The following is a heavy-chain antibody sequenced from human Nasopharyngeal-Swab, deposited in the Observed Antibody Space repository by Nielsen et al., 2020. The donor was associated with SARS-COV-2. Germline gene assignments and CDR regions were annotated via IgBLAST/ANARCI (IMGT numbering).Heavy chain of an antibody. J-gene: IGHJ4*02. V-gene: IGHV3-23*01. CDR1: GFTFNSYA. D-gene: IGHD3-16*01. CDR3: ANSVQIGMMDY. Sequence: GESLQISCAASGFTFNSYAMSWVRQAPGKGLEWVSAISGSGGSTYYADSVKGRFTISRDNSKNTLYLQMNSLRAEDTAVYYCANSVQIGMMDYWGQGTLVTVSS. CDR2: ISGSGGST.